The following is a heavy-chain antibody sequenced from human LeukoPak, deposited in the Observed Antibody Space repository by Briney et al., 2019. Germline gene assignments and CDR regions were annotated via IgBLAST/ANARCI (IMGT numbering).Heavy chain of an antibody. CDR2: ISSSGSTI. V-gene: IGHV3-48*03. CDR1: GFTFSSYE. CDR3: ARDRGVDIVVVVAAKGYYYGMDV. J-gene: IGHJ6*02. D-gene: IGHD2-15*01. Sequence: PGGSLRLSCAASGFTFSSYELHWVRQAPGKGLERVSYISSSGSTIYYADSVKGRFTIARDNAKNSLYLQMNSLRAEDTAVYYCARDRGVDIVVVVAAKGYYYGMDVWGQGTTVTVSS.